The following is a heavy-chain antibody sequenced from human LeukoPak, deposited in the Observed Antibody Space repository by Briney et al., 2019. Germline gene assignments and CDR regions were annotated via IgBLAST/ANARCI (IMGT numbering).Heavy chain of an antibody. CDR2: INPSGGST. CDR3: ARGGIAAPTGDYYYMDV. V-gene: IGHV1-46*01. Sequence: ASVKVSCKASGYTFTSYYMHWVRQAPGQGLEWMGIINPSGGSTSYAQKFQGRVTMTRDRSASTVYMELSSLRSEDTAVYYCARGGIAAPTGDYYYMDVWGKGTTVTVSS. CDR1: GYTFTSYY. D-gene: IGHD6-13*01. J-gene: IGHJ6*03.